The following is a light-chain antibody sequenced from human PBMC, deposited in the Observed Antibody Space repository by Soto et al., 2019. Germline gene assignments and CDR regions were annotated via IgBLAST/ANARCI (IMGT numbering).Light chain of an antibody. Sequence: QSVLTQPASVSGSPGQSITISCTGTSSDVGIYKYVSWYQQHPGKAPNLMIYEVTNWPSGVSNRFSGSKSGNTASLTISGLQAEDEADYYCSSYTSSSTVVFGGGTKLTVL. CDR1: SSDVGIYKY. CDR2: EVT. V-gene: IGLV2-14*01. CDR3: SSYTSSSTVV. J-gene: IGLJ2*01.